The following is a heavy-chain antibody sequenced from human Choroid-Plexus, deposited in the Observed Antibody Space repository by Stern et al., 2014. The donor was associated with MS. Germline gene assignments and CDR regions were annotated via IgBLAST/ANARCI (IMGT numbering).Heavy chain of an antibody. D-gene: IGHD3-3*01. CDR2: INPNTGGT. Sequence: VQLVASGAEVKKLAASVTVSCKPSGYIFTGYYIHWVRQAPGQGLEWMAWINPNTGGTKYGQKFQGRVTMRRDTYISTAYVELSSLTSDDTAVYYCARDQRGITIFGVVTDYYYLGMDVWGQGTTVTVSS. CDR1: GYIFTGYY. J-gene: IGHJ6*02. V-gene: IGHV1-2*02. CDR3: ARDQRGITIFGVVTDYYYLGMDV.